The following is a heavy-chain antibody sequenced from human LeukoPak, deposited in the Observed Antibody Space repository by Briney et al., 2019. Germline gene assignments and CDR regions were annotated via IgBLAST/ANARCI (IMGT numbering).Heavy chain of an antibody. CDR3: AKMYSSGWLY. J-gene: IGHJ4*02. D-gene: IGHD6-19*01. Sequence: PGGSLRLSCAASGFTFSNAWMSWVRQAPGKGLEWVSSIRGSGTGTHYADSVKGRFTISRDNSKNTLYLQMNSLRAEDTAVYYCAKMYSSGWLYWGQGTLVTVSS. CDR1: GFTFSNAW. V-gene: IGHV3-23*01. CDR2: IRGSGTGT.